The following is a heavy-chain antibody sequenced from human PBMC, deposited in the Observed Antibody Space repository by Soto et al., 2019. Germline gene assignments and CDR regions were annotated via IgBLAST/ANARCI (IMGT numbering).Heavy chain of an antibody. D-gene: IGHD2-2*01. CDR3: ARDPGQLPEDVAFDI. Sequence: SETLSLTCAVYGGSFSGYYWSWIRQPPGKGLEWIGEINHSGSTNYNPSLKSRVTISVDTSKNQFSLKLSSVTAADTAVYYCARDPGQLPEDVAFDIWGQGTMVTVSS. V-gene: IGHV4-34*01. CDR1: GGSFSGYY. CDR2: INHSGST. J-gene: IGHJ3*02.